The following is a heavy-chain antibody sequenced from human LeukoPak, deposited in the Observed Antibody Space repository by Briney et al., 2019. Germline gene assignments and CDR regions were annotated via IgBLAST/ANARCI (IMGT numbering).Heavy chain of an antibody. J-gene: IGHJ4*02. CDR2: INSDGSST. CDR1: GFTFSIYW. CDR3: ATELLTPLDY. V-gene: IGHV3-74*01. D-gene: IGHD3-9*01. Sequence: GGSLRLSCAASGFTFSIYWMHSVPQAPGKGLVWVSRINSDGSSTSYADSVKGRFTISRDNAKNTLYLQMNSLRAEDTAVYYCATELLTPLDYWGQGTLVTVSS.